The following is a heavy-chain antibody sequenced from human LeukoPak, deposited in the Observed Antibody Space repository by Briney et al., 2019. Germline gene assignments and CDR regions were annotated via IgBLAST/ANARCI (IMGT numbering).Heavy chain of an antibody. V-gene: IGHV3-7*03. Sequence: GGSLRLSCAASGFTFSNHWMSWVRQAPGKGLEWVAKIKQDGSEEYYVDSVKGRFTISRDNAKNSLFLQMNSLRVEDTAIYYCARGGSYPGCWGQGTLVTVSS. D-gene: IGHD1-26*01. CDR3: ARGGSYPGC. CDR1: GFTFSNHW. CDR2: IKQDGSEE. J-gene: IGHJ4*02.